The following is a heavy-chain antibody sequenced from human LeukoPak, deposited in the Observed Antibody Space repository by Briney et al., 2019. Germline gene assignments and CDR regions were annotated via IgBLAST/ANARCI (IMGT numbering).Heavy chain of an antibody. V-gene: IGHV3-74*01. D-gene: IGHD3-22*01. J-gene: IGHJ4*02. CDR1: GFTFSSYS. CDR2: INSDGSST. Sequence: GGSLRLSCAASGFTFSSYSMNWVRQAPGKGLVWVSRINSDGSSTSYADSVKGRFTISRDNAKNTLYLQMNSLRAEDTAVYYCARGGEYYDSSGYGDYWGQGTLVTVSS. CDR3: ARGGEYYDSSGYGDY.